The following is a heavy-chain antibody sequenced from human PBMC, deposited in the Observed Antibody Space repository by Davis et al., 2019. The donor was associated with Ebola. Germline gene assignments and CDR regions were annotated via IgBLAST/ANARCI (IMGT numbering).Heavy chain of an antibody. D-gene: IGHD6-19*01. CDR3: ARDQYAAGMYYYGMDV. CDR1: GFTFSSYA. Sequence: GGSLRLSCAASGFTFSSYAMHWVRQAPGKGLEWVAVIWYDGSNKYYADSVKGRFTISRDNSKNTLYLQMNSLRAEDTAVYYCARDQYAAGMYYYGMDVWGQGTTVTVSS. V-gene: IGHV3-33*08. J-gene: IGHJ6*02. CDR2: IWYDGSNK.